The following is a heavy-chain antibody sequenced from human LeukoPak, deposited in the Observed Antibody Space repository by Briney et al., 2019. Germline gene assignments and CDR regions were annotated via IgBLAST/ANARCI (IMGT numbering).Heavy chain of an antibody. J-gene: IGHJ6*04. V-gene: IGHV3-21*01. Sequence: AGGSLRLSCAASGFTFSSYSMNWVRPAPGKGLEWVAAISTTSGNIYYADSVKGRFTISRDNAKNSLYLQMNSLRAEDTAVYYCAELGITMIGGVWGKGTTVTISS. CDR1: GFTFSSYS. CDR2: ISTTSGNI. D-gene: IGHD3-10*02. CDR3: AELGITMIGGV.